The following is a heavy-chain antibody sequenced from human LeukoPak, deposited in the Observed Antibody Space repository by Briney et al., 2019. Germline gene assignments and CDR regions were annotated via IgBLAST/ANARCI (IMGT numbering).Heavy chain of an antibody. CDR3: AKSHSNGWYYFDY. V-gene: IGHV3-30*18. Sequence: PGGSLRLSCAASGFSFKTYAMHWVRQAPGKGLEWVAIISSDGSNKYSADSVKGRFTNSRDNSKNTLYLQMDSLRAEDTALYYCAKSHSNGWYYFDYWGQGTLVTVSS. CDR1: GFSFKTYA. D-gene: IGHD6-19*01. CDR2: ISSDGSNK. J-gene: IGHJ4*02.